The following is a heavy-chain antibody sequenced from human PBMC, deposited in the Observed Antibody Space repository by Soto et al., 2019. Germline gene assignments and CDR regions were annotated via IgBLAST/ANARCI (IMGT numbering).Heavy chain of an antibody. CDR2: IYYSGST. Sequence: QVQLQESGPGLVKPSETLSLTCTVSGGSISRYYWSWIRQPPGKGLEWIGYIYYSGSTNYNPSLKSRLTLSVDXXKXQYXLKLSSVTAADTAVYYCARMIGVPGSDYYYSGMDVWGQGTTVTVSS. CDR1: GGSISRYY. V-gene: IGHV4-59*01. CDR3: ARMIGVPGSDYYYSGMDV. D-gene: IGHD3-3*01. J-gene: IGHJ6*02.